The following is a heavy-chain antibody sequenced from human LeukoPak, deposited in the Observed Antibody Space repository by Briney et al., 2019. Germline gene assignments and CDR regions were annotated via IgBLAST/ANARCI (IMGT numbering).Heavy chain of an antibody. CDR1: GFTFSSYA. J-gene: IGHJ3*02. Sequence: GGSLRLSCAASGFTFSSYAMSWVRQAPGKGLEWVSGVSGSGGSTYYADSVKGRFTISRDNAKNSLYLQMNSLRAEDTAVYYCARTGNSDAFDIWGQGTMVTVSS. D-gene: IGHD4-23*01. CDR3: ARTGNSDAFDI. V-gene: IGHV3-23*01. CDR2: VSGSGGST.